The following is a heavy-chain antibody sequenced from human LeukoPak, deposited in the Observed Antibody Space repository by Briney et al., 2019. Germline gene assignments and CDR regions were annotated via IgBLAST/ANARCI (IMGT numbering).Heavy chain of an antibody. CDR2: ISGSGGST. J-gene: IGHJ6*03. D-gene: IGHD3-10*01. CDR3: AKDGGLWFGELFPVYYMDV. Sequence: GGTLRLSCSASGFTFSSYGMSWVRQAPGKGLEWVSAISGSGGSTYYADSVKGRFTISRDNSKNTLYLQMNSLRAEDTAVYYCAKDGGLWFGELFPVYYMDVWGKGTTVTISS. V-gene: IGHV3-23*01. CDR1: GFTFSSYG.